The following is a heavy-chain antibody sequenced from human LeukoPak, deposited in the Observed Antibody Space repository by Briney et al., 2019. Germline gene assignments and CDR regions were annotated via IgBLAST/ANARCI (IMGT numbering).Heavy chain of an antibody. CDR2: IKSKTDGGTT. Sequence: GGSLRLSCAASGFTFSNAWMSWVRQAPGKGLEWVGRIKSKTDGGTTDYAAPVKGRFTISRDDSKNTLYLQVNSLKTEDTAVYYCTRDTVGYDFWSGYSDYWGQGTLVTVSS. D-gene: IGHD3-3*01. V-gene: IGHV3-15*01. CDR1: GFTFSNAW. CDR3: TRDTVGYDFWSGYSDY. J-gene: IGHJ4*02.